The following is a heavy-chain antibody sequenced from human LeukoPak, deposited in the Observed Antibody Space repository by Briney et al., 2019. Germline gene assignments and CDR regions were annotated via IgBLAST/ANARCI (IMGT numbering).Heavy chain of an antibody. J-gene: IGHJ3*02. CDR1: GGTFSSYA. Sequence: ASVNVSCKASGGTFSSYAISWVRQAPGQGLEWMGGIIPIFGTANYAQKFQGRVTITTDESTSTACMELSSLRSEHTVVYYCASYDSSRPDIWGQGTKVAVSS. CDR2: IIPIFGTA. D-gene: IGHD3-22*01. CDR3: ASYDSSRPDI. V-gene: IGHV1-69*05.